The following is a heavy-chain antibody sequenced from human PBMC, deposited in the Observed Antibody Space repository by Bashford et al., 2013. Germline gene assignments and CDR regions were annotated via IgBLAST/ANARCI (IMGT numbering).Heavy chain of an antibody. V-gene: IGHV3-23*01. D-gene: IGHD3-16*01. J-gene: IGHJ4*02. CDR1: GFTFSSYA. CDR2: ISGSGAHT. CDR3: ARHVLSWGSGYFDF. Sequence: GGPVRLSCAASGFTFSSYAMSWVRQAPGKGLEWVSTISGSGAHTDYADSVKGRFTISRNNAWNSLILQMNSLRAGDTALYFCARHVLSWGSGYFDFWGQGALVTVSS.